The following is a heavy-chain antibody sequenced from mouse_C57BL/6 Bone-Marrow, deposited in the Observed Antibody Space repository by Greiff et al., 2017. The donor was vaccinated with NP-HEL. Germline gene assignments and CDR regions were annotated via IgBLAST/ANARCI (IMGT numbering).Heavy chain of an antibody. V-gene: IGHV5-9-1*02. CDR3: TRDGYQFSWYFDV. J-gene: IGHJ1*03. Sequence: DVMLVESGEGLVKPGGSLKLSCAASGFTFSSYAMSWVRQTPEKRLEWVAYISSGGDYIYYADTVKGRFTISRDNARNTLYLQMSSLKSEDTAMYYCTRDGYQFSWYFDVWGTGTTVTVSS. D-gene: IGHD2-3*01. CDR2: ISSGGDYI. CDR1: GFTFSSYA.